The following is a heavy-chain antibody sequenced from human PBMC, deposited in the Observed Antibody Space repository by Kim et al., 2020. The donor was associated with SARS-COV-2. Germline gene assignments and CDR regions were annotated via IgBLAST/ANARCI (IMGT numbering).Heavy chain of an antibody. Sequence: GGSLRLSCAASGFTFNSYGMHWVRQAPGKELEWVALISFDADNKYYADSVKGRFTISRDNSKDTLYLQMNSLRTEDTAVYYCAKTGKGAYGDYWGQGTLVTVSS. CDR3: AKTGKGAYGDY. CDR2: ISFDADNK. D-gene: IGHD4-17*01. J-gene: IGHJ4*02. V-gene: IGHV3-30*18. CDR1: GFTFNSYG.